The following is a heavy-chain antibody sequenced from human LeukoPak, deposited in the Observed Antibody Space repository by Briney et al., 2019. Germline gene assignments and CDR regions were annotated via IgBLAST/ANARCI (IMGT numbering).Heavy chain of an antibody. D-gene: IGHD5-24*01. J-gene: IGHJ4*02. CDR2: IYYSGST. CDR3: ATYLRDGYDY. V-gene: IGHV4-59*01. CDR1: GGSISSYY. Sequence: PSETLSLTCTVSGGSISSYYWSWIRQPPGKGLEWIGYIYYSGSTNYNPSLKSRVTISVDTSKNQFSLKLSSVTAADTAVYYCATYLRDGYDYWGQGTLVTVSS.